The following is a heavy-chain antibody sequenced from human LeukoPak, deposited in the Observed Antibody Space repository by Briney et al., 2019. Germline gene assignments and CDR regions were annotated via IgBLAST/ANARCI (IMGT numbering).Heavy chain of an antibody. V-gene: IGHV3-33*06. J-gene: IGHJ3*02. Sequence: GRSLTLSCAASGFTFSSFGMHWVRQAPGKGLEWVAVIWYGASNKYYADSVKGRFTISRDNSKNTLYLQMNSLRAEDTAVYYCAKDRYCRGGSCYYDAFDIWGQGTMVTVSS. D-gene: IGHD2-15*01. CDR2: IWYGASNK. CDR3: AKDRYCRGGSCYYDAFDI. CDR1: GFTFSSFG.